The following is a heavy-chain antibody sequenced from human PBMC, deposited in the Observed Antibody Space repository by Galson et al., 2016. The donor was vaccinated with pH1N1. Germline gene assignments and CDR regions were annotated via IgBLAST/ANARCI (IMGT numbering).Heavy chain of an antibody. V-gene: IGHV3-23*01. Sequence: SLRLSCAASGFTFSSYAMSWVRQAPGKGLEWVSDISDSGDSTYYADSVKGRFSISRDSSKNTLYLQMNSLRGEDTAVYYCAKREKKGGTTSCYPYWGQGTLSPSPQ. CDR2: ISDSGDST. CDR1: GFTFSSYA. D-gene: IGHD2-2*01. CDR3: AKREKKGGTTSCYPY. J-gene: IGHJ4*02.